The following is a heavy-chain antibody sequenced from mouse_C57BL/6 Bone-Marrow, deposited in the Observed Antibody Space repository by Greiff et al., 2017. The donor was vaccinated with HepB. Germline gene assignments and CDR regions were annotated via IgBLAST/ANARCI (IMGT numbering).Heavy chain of an antibody. CDR1: GYTFTDYE. Sequence: QVQLQQSGAELVRPGASVTLSCKASGYTFTDYEMHWVKQTPVHGLEWIGAIDPETGGTAYNQKFKGKAILTADKSSSTAYMELRSLTSEDSAVYYCTTRGGLFGSSYFDYWGQGTTLTVSS. CDR2: IDPETGGT. D-gene: IGHD1-1*01. V-gene: IGHV1-15*01. J-gene: IGHJ2*01. CDR3: TTRGGLFGSSYFDY.